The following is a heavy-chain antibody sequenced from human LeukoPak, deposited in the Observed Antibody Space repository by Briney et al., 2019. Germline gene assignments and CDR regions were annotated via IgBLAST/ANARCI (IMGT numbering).Heavy chain of an antibody. CDR2: IIPIFGTA. D-gene: IGHD3-22*01. Sequence: RRASVKVSCKASGGTFSSYAISWVRQAPGQGLEWMGRIIPIFGTANYAQKFQGRVTITADESTSTAYMELSSLRSEDTAVYYCASGRMDSSGYYYGASGGGYYFDYWGQGTLVTVSS. J-gene: IGHJ4*02. CDR1: GGTFSSYA. CDR3: ASGRMDSSGYYYGASGGGYYFDY. V-gene: IGHV1-69*13.